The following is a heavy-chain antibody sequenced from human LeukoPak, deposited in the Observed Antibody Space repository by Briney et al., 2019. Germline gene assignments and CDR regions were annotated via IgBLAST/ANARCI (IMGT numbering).Heavy chain of an antibody. CDR3: AKEALAATPPMHPNPPEYFQH. J-gene: IGHJ1*01. D-gene: IGHD2-15*01. CDR2: ISGSGGST. V-gene: IGHV3-23*01. Sequence: PGGSLRLSCAASGFTFSSYAMSWVRQAPGKGLEWVSAISGSGGSTYYADSVKGRFTISRDNSKNTLYLQMNGLRAEDTAVYYCAKEALAATPPMHPNPPEYFQHWGQGTLVTVSS. CDR1: GFTFSSYA.